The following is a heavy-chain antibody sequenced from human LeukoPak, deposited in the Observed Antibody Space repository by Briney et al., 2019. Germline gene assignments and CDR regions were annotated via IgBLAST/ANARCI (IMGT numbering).Heavy chain of an antibody. CDR3: ASLHKTGSSSWYFDY. V-gene: IGHV4-30-4*01. D-gene: IGHD6-13*01. Sequence: SETLSLTCTVSGGSISSGDYYWSWIRQPPGKGLEWIGYIYYSGSTYYNPSLKSRVTISVDKSKNQFSLKLSSVTAADTAVYYCASLHKTGSSSWYFDYWGQGTLVTVSS. CDR2: IYYSGST. J-gene: IGHJ4*02. CDR1: GGSISSGDYY.